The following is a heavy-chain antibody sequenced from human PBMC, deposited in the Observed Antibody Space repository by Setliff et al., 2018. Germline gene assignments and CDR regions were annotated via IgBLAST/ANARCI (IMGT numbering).Heavy chain of an antibody. D-gene: IGHD3-22*01. CDR1: GGSFSGYY. J-gene: IGHJ4*02. V-gene: IGHV4-34*01. CDR2: INHSGST. CDR3: ARGPVMIVATGYFDY. Sequence: PSETLSLTCAVYGGSFSGYYWSWIRQPPGKGLEWIGEINHSGSTNDNPSLKSRVTIPVDTSKNQFSLKLSSVTAADTAVYYCARGPVMIVATGYFDYWGQGTLVTVSS.